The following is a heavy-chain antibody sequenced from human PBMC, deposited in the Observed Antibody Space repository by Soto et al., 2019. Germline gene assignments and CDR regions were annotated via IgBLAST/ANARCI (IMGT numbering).Heavy chain of an antibody. Sequence: ASVKVSCKASGGTFSSYTISWVRQAPGQGLEWMGRIIPILGIANYAQKFQGRVTITADKSTSTAYMELSSLRSEDTAVYYCARDGSGGSGSYYILAPSGAEYYYMDVW. CDR2: IIPILGIA. J-gene: IGHJ6*03. CDR3: ARDGSGGSGSYYILAPSGAEYYYMDV. CDR1: GGTFSSYT. V-gene: IGHV1-69*04. D-gene: IGHD3-10*01.